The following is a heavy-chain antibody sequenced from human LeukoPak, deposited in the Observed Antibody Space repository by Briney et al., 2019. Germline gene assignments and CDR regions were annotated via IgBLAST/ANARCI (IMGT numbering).Heavy chain of an antibody. V-gene: IGHV3-7*01. CDR3: VGSSGWLFDY. CDR1: GFTFSNYW. D-gene: IGHD6-19*01. CDR2: IKEDGSRI. Sequence: PGGSLRLSCAGTGFTFSNYWMNWVRQAPGKGLEWVANIKEDGSRINYVDSVKGRFTISRDNAKNSVYLQMDNLRAEDTAVHYCVGSSGWLFDYWGQGILVAVSS. J-gene: IGHJ4*02.